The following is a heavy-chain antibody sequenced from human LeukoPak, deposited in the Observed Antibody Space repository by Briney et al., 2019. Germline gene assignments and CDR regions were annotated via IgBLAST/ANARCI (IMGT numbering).Heavy chain of an antibody. CDR1: GYTFTGYY. CDR3: ARGQNYGDYLHFDY. V-gene: IGHV1-2*02. D-gene: IGHD4-17*01. Sequence: ASVKVSCKASGYTFTGYYMHWVRQAPGQGLEWMGWINPNSGGINYAQKFQGRATMTRDTSISTAYMELSRLRSDDTAVYYCARGQNYGDYLHFDYWGQGTLVTVSS. J-gene: IGHJ4*02. CDR2: INPNSGGI.